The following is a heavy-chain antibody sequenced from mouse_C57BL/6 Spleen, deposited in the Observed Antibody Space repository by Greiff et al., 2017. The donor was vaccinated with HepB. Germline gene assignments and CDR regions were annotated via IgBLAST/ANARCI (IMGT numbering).Heavy chain of an antibody. Sequence: VKLVESGPGLVQPSQSLSITCTVSGFSLTSYGVHWVRQSPGKGLEWLGVIWSGGSTDYNAAFISRLSISKDNSKSQVFFKMNSLQADDTAIYYCARKGDYYGSSYYAMDYWGQGTSVTVSS. CDR1: GFSLTSYG. CDR3: ARKGDYYGSSYYAMDY. CDR2: IWSGGST. V-gene: IGHV2-2*01. J-gene: IGHJ4*01. D-gene: IGHD1-1*01.